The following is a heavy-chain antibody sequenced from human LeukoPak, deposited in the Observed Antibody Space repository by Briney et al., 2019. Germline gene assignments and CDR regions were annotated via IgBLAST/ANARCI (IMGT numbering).Heavy chain of an antibody. V-gene: IGHV3-23*01. CDR1: GFTFSTYA. J-gene: IGHJ4*02. CDR3: AKMRGYSYGPDYYFDY. CDR2: ISGSDGST. D-gene: IGHD5-18*01. Sequence: GGSLRLSCAASGFTFSTYAMSWVRQAPGKGLEWVSAISGSDGSTYYADSVKDRFTISRDNSKNTLYLQMNNLRAEDTAVYYCAKMRGYSYGPDYYFDYWGQGALVTVSS.